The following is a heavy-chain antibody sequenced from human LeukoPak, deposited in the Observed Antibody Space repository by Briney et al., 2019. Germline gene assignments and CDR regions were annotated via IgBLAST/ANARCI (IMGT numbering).Heavy chain of an antibody. CDR2: INPSGGGT. D-gene: IGHD3-16*01. V-gene: IGHV1-46*01. Sequence: ASVKVSCKASGYTFTSYYMHWVRQAPGQGLEWMGIINPSGGGTSYAQKFQGRVTMTRDTSTSTVYMELSSLRSEDTAVYYCARDGVLGGFDYWGQGTLVTVSS. CDR1: GYTFTSYY. J-gene: IGHJ4*02. CDR3: ARDGVLGGFDY.